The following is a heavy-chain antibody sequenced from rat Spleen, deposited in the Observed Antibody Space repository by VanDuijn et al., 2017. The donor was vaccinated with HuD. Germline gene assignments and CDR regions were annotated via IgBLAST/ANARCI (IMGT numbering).Heavy chain of an antibody. Sequence: EVQLVETGGGLVQPGRSLKLSCAASGFTFSDYAMAWVRQSPKKGLEWVATINYDGTNTYYRDSVKGRFTISRDNAKNTLYLQMDSLRSEDTATYYCARRGKGNWFAYWGQGTLVTVSS. J-gene: IGHJ3*01. CDR1: GFTFSDYA. D-gene: IGHD1-5*01. V-gene: IGHV5-7*01. CDR3: ARRGKGNWFAY. CDR2: INYDGTNT.